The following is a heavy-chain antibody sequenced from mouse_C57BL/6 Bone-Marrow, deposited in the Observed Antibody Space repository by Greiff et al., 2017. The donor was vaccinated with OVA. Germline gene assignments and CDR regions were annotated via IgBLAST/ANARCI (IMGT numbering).Heavy chain of an antibody. CDR2: IRNKANGYTT. D-gene: IGHD1-1*01. Sequence: VQLKESGGGLVQPGGSLSLSCAASGFTFTDYYMSWVRQPPGKALEWLGFIRNKANGYTTEYSASVKGRFTISRDNSQSILYLQMNALRAEDSATYYCARWGLRGYYAMDYWGQGTSVTVSS. CDR3: ARWGLRGYYAMDY. CDR1: GFTFTDYY. J-gene: IGHJ4*01. V-gene: IGHV7-3*01.